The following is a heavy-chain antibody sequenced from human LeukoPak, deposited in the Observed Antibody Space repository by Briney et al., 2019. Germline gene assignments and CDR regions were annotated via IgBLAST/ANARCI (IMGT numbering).Heavy chain of an antibody. CDR3: ARDKVTY. J-gene: IGHJ4*02. Sequence: GASVKVSCKASGYTFTGYYMHWVRQAPGKGLEWVAHINKDGSEKYYMDSVKGRFTISRDNAKNSLYLQMNSLRVEDTAVYYCARDKVTYWGQGTLVTVSS. CDR2: INKDGSEK. CDR1: GYTFTGYY. V-gene: IGHV3-7*01.